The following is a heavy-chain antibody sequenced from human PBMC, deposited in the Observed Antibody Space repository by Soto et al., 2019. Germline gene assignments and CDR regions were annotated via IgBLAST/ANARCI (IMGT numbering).Heavy chain of an antibody. CDR3: ARTFYFDRSGMDV. V-gene: IGHV3-30-3*01. CDR1: EFTFSSYV. D-gene: IGHD3-22*01. CDR2: ISYDGNDK. J-gene: IGHJ6*02. Sequence: GGSLRLSCEASEFTFSSYVMHWVRQAPGKGLEWVAVISYDGNDKYYAESVEGRFTLSRDNSKNTLYLQMNSLRAEDTAVYYCARTFYFDRSGMDVWGQGTTVTVSS.